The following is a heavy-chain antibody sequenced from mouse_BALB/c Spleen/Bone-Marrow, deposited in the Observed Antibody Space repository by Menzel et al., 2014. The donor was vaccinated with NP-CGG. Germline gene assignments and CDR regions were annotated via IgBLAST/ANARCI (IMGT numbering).Heavy chain of an antibody. CDR1: GFNIKDTY. J-gene: IGHJ3*01. CDR2: IDPANGNT. Sequence: VQLQQSGAELVKPGASVKLSCTASGFNIKDTYMHWVKQRPEQGLEWIGRIDPANGNTKYDPKFQGKATITADTSSNTAYLQLNSLTSEDTAVYYCANYYYGSSLFAYWGQGTLFTVSA. V-gene: IGHV14-3*02. D-gene: IGHD1-1*01. CDR3: ANYYYGSSLFAY.